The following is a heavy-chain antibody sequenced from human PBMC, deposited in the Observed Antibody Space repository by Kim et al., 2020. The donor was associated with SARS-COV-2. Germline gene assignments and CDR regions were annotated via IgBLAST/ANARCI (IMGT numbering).Heavy chain of an antibody. CDR3: ARRVPLSSRYSSGWY. CDR2: IYYSGST. V-gene: IGHV4-39*01. J-gene: IGHJ2*01. D-gene: IGHD6-19*01. CDR1: GGSISSSSYY. Sequence: SETLSLTCTVSGGSISSSSYYWGWIRQPPGKGLEWIGSIYYSGSTYYNPSLKSRVTISVDTSKNQFSLKLSSVTAADRAVYYCARRVPLSSRYSSGWY.